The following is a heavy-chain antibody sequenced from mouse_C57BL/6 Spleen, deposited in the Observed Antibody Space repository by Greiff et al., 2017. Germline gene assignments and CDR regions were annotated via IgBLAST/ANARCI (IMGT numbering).Heavy chain of an antibody. Sequence: QVQLQQPGAELVKPGASVKLSCKASGYTFTSYWMHWVKQRPGQGLEWIGMIHPNSGSTNYNEKFKSKATLTVDKSSSTAYMQLSSLTSEDSAVYYCARSEWTVVAKCYFDYWGQGTTLTVSS. CDR2: IHPNSGST. V-gene: IGHV1-64*01. CDR1: GYTFTSYW. D-gene: IGHD1-1*01. CDR3: ARSEWTVVAKCYFDY. J-gene: IGHJ2*01.